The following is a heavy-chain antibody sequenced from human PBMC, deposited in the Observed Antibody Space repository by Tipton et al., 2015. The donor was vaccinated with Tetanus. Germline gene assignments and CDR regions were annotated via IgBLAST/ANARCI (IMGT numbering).Heavy chain of an antibody. CDR1: GFTFSDYS. CDR3: AKEALGVLNL. CDR2: ISGSSNYI. V-gene: IGHV3-21*04. J-gene: IGHJ6*04. Sequence: SLRLSCAASGFTFSDYSMNWVRQAPGKGLEWVSSISGSSNYIYYTDSVKGRFTISRANAKNSLYLQMNSLRADDTAIYYCAKEALGVLNLWGNGTTVIVSS. D-gene: IGHD1-14*01.